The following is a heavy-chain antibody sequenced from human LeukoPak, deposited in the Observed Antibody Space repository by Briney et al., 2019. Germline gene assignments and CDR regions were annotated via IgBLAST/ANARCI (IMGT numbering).Heavy chain of an antibody. CDR2: IYHSGST. CDR1: GYSITSGYY. V-gene: IGHV4-38-2*01. Sequence: PSETLSLTCAVSGYSITSGYYWGWIRQPPGKGLEWIGSIYHSGSTYYNPSLKSRVTISVGTSKNQFSLKLSSVTAADTAVYYCARGLRLGELSTNPWGQGTLVTVSS. D-gene: IGHD3-16*02. J-gene: IGHJ5*02. CDR3: ARGLRLGELSTNP.